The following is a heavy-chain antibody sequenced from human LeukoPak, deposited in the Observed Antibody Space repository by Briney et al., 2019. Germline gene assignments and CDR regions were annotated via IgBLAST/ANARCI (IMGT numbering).Heavy chain of an antibody. V-gene: IGHV3-30-3*01. CDR1: GFIFSSYA. CDR3: ARDGEQWLVCYFDY. CDR2: ISYDGSNK. D-gene: IGHD6-19*01. Sequence: GGSLRLSCAASGFIFSSYAMHWVRQAPGKGLEWVAVISYDGSNKYYADSVKGRFTISRDNSKNTLYLEMNSLRAEDTAVYYCARDGEQWLVCYFDYWGQGTLVTVSS. J-gene: IGHJ4*02.